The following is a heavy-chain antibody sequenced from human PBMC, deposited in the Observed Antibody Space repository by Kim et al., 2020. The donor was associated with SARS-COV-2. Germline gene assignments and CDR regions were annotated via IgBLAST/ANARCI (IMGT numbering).Heavy chain of an antibody. Sequence: GSTYYNPSPKSRVTISVDTSKNQFSLKLSSVTAADTAVYYCARLNYGSDYWGQGTLVTVSS. D-gene: IGHD3-16*01. CDR3: ARLNYGSDY. J-gene: IGHJ4*02. CDR2: GST. V-gene: IGHV4-39*01.